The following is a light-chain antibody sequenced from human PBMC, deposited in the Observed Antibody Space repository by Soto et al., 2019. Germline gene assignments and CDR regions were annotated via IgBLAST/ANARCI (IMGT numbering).Light chain of an antibody. J-gene: IGLJ2*01. V-gene: IGLV1-40*01. CDR2: GNT. CDR3: QSYGSSLITSV. CDR1: SSNIGAGYD. Sequence: QSVLTQPPSVSGAPGQRVTISCTGSSSNIGAGYDVHWYQQLPGTAPKLLIYGNTNRPSGVPDRFSGSKSGTSASLAVTGLQAEDEADYYCQSYGSSLITSVFGGGTKVTVL.